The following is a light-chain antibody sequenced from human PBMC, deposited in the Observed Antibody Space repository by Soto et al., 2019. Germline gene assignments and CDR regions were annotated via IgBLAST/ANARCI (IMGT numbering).Light chain of an antibody. CDR1: STDVGEYNY. V-gene: IGLV2-8*01. CDR2: EVN. CDR3: SSFVGAPVI. Sequence: QSALTQPPSASGSPGQSVTIPCAGTSTDVGEYNYVSWYQQHPGKVPKLIIFEVNKRPSGVPDRFSGSKSGDTASLTVSGLQAEDEADYYCSSFVGAPVIFGGGTQVTVL. J-gene: IGLJ2*01.